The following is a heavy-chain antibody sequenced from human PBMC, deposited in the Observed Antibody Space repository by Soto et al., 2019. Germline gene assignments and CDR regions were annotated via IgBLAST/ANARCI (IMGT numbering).Heavy chain of an antibody. CDR2: ISGGGSTT. CDR3: AKELEIVLMVHSASHS. Sequence: PWGSLRLSWAASGFNFAKFAMNCVRQAPGQGLEWVSAISGGGSTTYYADSVKGRFTISRDNSRNTVHLHIDSMRAEDTAIYYCAKELEIVLMVHSASHSWGQG. J-gene: IGHJ5*02. V-gene: IGHV3-23*01. D-gene: IGHD2-8*01. CDR1: GFNFAKFA.